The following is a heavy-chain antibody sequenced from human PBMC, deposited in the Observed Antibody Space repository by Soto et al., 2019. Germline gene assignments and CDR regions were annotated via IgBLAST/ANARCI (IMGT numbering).Heavy chain of an antibody. CDR2: IIPILGTA. V-gene: IGHV1-69*13. D-gene: IGHD4-17*01. J-gene: IGHJ6*02. CDR3: ARDRYGDYYGMDV. CDR1: GGTFSSYA. Sequence: SVKVSCKASGGTFSSYAISWVRQAPGQGLEWMGGIIPILGTANYAQKFQGRVTITADESTSTAYMELSSLRSEDTAVYYCARDRYGDYYGMDVWGQGTTVTVSS.